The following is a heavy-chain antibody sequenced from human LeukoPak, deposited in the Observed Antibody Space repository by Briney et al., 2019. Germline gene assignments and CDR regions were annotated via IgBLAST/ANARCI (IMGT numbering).Heavy chain of an antibody. CDR1: GFTFSSYG. CDR2: ISYDGSNK. J-gene: IGHJ4*02. Sequence: PGGSLRLSCAASGFTFSSYGMHWVRQAPGKGLEWVAVISYDGSNKYYADSVKGRFTISRDNAKNTLYLQMNSLRAEDTAVYYCAKDTRVYYLAAAEFWGQGTLVTVSS. D-gene: IGHD6-13*01. V-gene: IGHV3-30*18. CDR3: AKDTRVYYLAAAEF.